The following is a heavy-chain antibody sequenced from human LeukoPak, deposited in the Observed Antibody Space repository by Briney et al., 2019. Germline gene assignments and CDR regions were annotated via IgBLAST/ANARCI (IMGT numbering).Heavy chain of an antibody. V-gene: IGHV3-7*01. CDR2: IKQDGSEK. Sequence: GGSLRLSCAAPGFTFSSYWMSWVRQAPGKGLEWVANIKQDGSEKYYVDSVKGRFTISRDNAKNSLYLQMNSLRAEDTAVYYCARFGFRGSSRYYLDYWGQGTLVTVSS. CDR1: GFTFSSYW. J-gene: IGHJ4*02. D-gene: IGHD6-13*01. CDR3: ARFGFRGSSRYYLDY.